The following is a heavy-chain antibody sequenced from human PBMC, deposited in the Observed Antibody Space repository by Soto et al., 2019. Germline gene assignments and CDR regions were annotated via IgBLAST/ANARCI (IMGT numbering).Heavy chain of an antibody. V-gene: IGHV3-23*01. Sequence: GGSLRLSCAASGFTFDDYAMHWALQAPGKGLEWVSGISWSGGSTDYADSVKGRFTISRDNSKNTLYLQMNSLRAEDTAVYYCASPGHYYDSSGYYSPLGNWGQGTLVTVSS. J-gene: IGHJ4*02. D-gene: IGHD3-22*01. CDR2: ISWSGGST. CDR3: ASPGHYYDSSGYYSPLGN. CDR1: GFTFDDYA.